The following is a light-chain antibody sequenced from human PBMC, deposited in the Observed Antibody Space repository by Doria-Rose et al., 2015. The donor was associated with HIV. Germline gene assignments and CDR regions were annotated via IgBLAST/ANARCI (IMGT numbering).Light chain of an antibody. V-gene: IGKV3-20*01. CDR1: QTVYSTY. CDR3: QQYSTSPET. CDR2: DAT. Sequence: TQSPGTLSLSPGERVTLSCRASQTVYSTYLAWYQHKPGQAPRLLIYDATRRATGIPDRFSGSGSGGDFTLTISRLEPEDFAVYYCQQYSTSPETFGQGTKGQV. J-gene: IGKJ1*01.